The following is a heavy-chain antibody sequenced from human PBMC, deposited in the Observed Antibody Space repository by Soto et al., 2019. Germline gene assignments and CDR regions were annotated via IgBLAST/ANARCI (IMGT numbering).Heavy chain of an antibody. Sequence: PSETLSLSCTVSGGSISSGSYYWSWIRQHPGKGLEWIGYIYYSGSTYYNPSLKSRVTISVDTSKNQFSLKLSSVTAADTAVYYCARDSSDIVATIPVYGMDVWGQGTTVTVSS. J-gene: IGHJ6*02. CDR2: IYYSGST. D-gene: IGHD5-12*01. CDR1: GGSISSGSYY. V-gene: IGHV4-31*03. CDR3: ARDSSDIVATIPVYGMDV.